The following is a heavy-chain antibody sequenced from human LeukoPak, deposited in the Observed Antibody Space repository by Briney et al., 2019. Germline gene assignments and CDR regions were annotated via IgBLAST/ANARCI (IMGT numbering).Heavy chain of an antibody. J-gene: IGHJ4*02. CDR1: GGSISSYY. V-gene: IGHV4-59*01. CDR3: ARHKQAAGWGYYFDY. CDR2: IFYGGST. Sequence: PSETLSLTCTVSGGSISSYYWSWIRQPPGKGLEWIGYIFYGGSTNYNPSLKSRVTISVDTSKNQFSLNLNSVTAADTAVYYRARHKQAAGWGYYFDYWGQGTLVTVSS. D-gene: IGHD6-13*01.